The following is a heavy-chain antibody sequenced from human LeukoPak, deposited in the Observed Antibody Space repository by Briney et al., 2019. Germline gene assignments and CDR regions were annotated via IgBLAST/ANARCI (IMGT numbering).Heavy chain of an antibody. D-gene: IGHD2-21*01. CDR2: IYYSGST. J-gene: IGHJ4*02. Sequence: PSETLSLTCTVSGGSISSSSYYWGWIRQPPGKGLEWIGSIYYSGSTYYNPSLKSRVTISVDTSKNQFSLKLSSVTAADTAVYYCARIAVITRYFDYWGQGTLVTVSS. CDR3: ARIAVITRYFDY. V-gene: IGHV4-39*07. CDR1: GGSISSSSYY.